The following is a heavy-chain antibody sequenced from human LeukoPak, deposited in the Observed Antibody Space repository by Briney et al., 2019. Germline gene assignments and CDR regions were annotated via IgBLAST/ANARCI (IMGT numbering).Heavy chain of an antibody. D-gene: IGHD2-2*01. CDR3: ARGNRGDCSSTSCYFWFDP. J-gene: IGHJ5*02. CDR1: GGSISSYY. CDR2: IYTSGST. V-gene: IGHV4-4*07. Sequence: SETLSLTCTVSGGSISSYYWSWIRQPAGKGLEWIGRIYTSGSTNYNPSLKSRVTMSVDTSKNQFSLKLSSVTAADTAVYYCARGNRGDCSSTSCYFWFDPWGQGTLVTVSS.